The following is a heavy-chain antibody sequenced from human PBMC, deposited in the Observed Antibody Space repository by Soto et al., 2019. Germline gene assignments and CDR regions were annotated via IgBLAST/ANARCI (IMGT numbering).Heavy chain of an antibody. J-gene: IGHJ5*02. CDR3: ARALEIANWFDP. Sequence: SETLSLTCTVSGGSISSGGYYWSWIRQHPGKGLEWIGYIYYSGSTYYNPSLKSRVTISVDRSKNQFSLKLSSVTAADTAVYYCARALEIANWFDPWGQGTLVTVSS. CDR2: IYYSGST. V-gene: IGHV4-31*03. CDR1: GGSISSGGYY.